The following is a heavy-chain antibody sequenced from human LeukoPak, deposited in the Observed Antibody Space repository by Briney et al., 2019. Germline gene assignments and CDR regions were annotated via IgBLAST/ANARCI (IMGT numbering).Heavy chain of an antibody. J-gene: IGHJ4*02. D-gene: IGHD2-2*01. Sequence: GGSLRLSCAASGFTFSSYAMSWVRQAPGKGLEWVSAISGSGGSTYYADSVKARFTISRDNSKNTLYLQMNSLRAEDTAAYYCAKGYCSTTSCRNFDSWGQGTLVTVSS. CDR1: GFTFSSYA. CDR3: AKGYCSTTSCRNFDS. V-gene: IGHV3-23*01. CDR2: ISGSGGST.